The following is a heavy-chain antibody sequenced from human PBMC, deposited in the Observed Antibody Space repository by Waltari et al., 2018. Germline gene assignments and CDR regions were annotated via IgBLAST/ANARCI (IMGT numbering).Heavy chain of an antibody. CDR3: ATSSFVAVLDS. J-gene: IGHJ4*02. V-gene: IGHV4-4*02. D-gene: IGHD6-19*01. Sequence: QVQLQESGPGLVKPSGTLSLTCGVSRGSPSIFNLWNWIRQAPGKGLEWLGESPRTGSSHSNPSLKSRLTRSVDKSSSQVSMKLKSLTAADTAVYYCATSSFVAVLDSWGQGTLVTVSS. CDR2: SPRTGSS. CDR1: RGSPSIFNL.